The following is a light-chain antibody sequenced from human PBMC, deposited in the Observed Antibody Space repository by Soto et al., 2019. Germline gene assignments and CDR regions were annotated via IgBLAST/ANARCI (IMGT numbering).Light chain of an antibody. J-gene: IGKJ1*01. V-gene: IGKV3-20*01. CDR2: GAS. CDR1: QSASSNY. CDR3: QQHGSSPWM. Sequence: EVVLTQSPGTLSLSPGERATLSCRASQSASSNYVAWYQQIPGQTPRLLIYGASSRATGIPDRFSGSGSGTDFTLTISRLEPEDFAVYYCQQHGSSPWMVGQGTKVDSK.